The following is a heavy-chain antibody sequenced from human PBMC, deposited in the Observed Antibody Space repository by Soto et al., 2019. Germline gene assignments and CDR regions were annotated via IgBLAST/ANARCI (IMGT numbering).Heavy chain of an antibody. D-gene: IGHD2-21*01. Sequence: QVQLVQSGAEVKKPGSSVKVSCKDSGGTFNTYSMFWVRQAPGQGLEWMGRIIPMLGVRNYAQRFQDRVTSTADKSTATVHMELSSLRSEDTALYYCTIGSWSGEVFDIWGQGTMVTVSS. CDR1: GGTFNTYS. CDR2: IIPMLGVR. CDR3: TIGSWSGEVFDI. V-gene: IGHV1-69*02. J-gene: IGHJ3*02.